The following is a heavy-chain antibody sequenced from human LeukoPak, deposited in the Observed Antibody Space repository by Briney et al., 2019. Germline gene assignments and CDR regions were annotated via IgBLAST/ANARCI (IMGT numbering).Heavy chain of an antibody. CDR2: INHSGST. Sequence: SETLSLTCAVYGGSLSGHYWNWLRQPPGKGLEWIGEINHSGSTTYNPSLRSRVTISIDTSKNQFSLKLTSVTAADTAVYYCAREGGFYRPLDYSGQGTLVTVSS. V-gene: IGHV4-34*01. J-gene: IGHJ4*02. CDR3: AREGGFYRPLDY. CDR1: GGSLSGHY. D-gene: IGHD3-3*01.